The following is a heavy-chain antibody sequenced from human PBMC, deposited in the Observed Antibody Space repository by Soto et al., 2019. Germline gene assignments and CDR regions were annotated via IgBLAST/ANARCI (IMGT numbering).Heavy chain of an antibody. CDR1: GYTFTSYG. CDR2: ISAYNGNT. J-gene: IGHJ3*02. V-gene: IGHV1-18*01. D-gene: IGHD3-22*01. Sequence: GASVKVSCKASGYTFTSYGISWVRQAPGQGLEWMGWISAYNGNTNYAQKLQGRVTMTTDTSTSTAYMELRSLRSDDTAVYYCAMANYYDSSGYEEPDDAFDIWGQGTMVTVSS. CDR3: AMANYYDSSGYEEPDDAFDI.